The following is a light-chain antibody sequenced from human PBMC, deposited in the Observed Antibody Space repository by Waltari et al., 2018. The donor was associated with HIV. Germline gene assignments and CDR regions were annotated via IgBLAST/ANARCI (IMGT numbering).Light chain of an antibody. Sequence: DIAMTQSPLSLPVTPGEPASISCRSSQNLLHSNGYNYLDWFLQKPGQSPQLLIYLGSNRASGVPDRFRGSGSGTDFTLKISRVEAEDVGVYYCMQSLQTPRTFGQGTKLEIK. CDR3: MQSLQTPRT. CDR1: QNLLHSNGYNY. J-gene: IGKJ2*01. V-gene: IGKV2-28*01. CDR2: LGS.